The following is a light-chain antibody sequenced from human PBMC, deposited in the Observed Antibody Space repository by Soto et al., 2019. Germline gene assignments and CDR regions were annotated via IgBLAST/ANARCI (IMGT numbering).Light chain of an antibody. CDR2: AAS. J-gene: IGKJ3*01. Sequence: DIQMTPSPSSLSASVGDRVTIAGRASQSISSYLNWYQQKPGKAPKLLIYAASSLQSGVPSRFSGSGSGTDFTLTISSLQPEDFATYYCQQSYSTPRFTFGPGTKVDI. CDR3: QQSYSTPRFT. V-gene: IGKV1-39*01. CDR1: QSISSY.